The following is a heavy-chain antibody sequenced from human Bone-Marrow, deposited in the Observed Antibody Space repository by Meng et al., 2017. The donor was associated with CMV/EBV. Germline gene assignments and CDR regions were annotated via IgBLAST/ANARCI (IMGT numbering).Heavy chain of an antibody. CDR2: IYYSGST. CDR1: GGSISSGGYY. CDR3: ARLRAAAGTYYFDY. Sequence: VSGGSISSGGYYWSWIRQHPGKGLEWIGYIYYSGSTYYNPSLKSRVTISVDTSKNQFSLKLSSVTAADTAVYYCARLRAAAGTYYFDYWGQGTLVTVSS. V-gene: IGHV4-31*02. J-gene: IGHJ4*02. D-gene: IGHD6-13*01.